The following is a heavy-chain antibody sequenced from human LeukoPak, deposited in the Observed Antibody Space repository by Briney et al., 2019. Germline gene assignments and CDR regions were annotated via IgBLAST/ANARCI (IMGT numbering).Heavy chain of an antibody. D-gene: IGHD5-18*01. J-gene: IGHJ4*02. CDR3: ARGGGYSYGTFFDY. V-gene: IGHV3-21*01. Sequence: GGSLRLSCAASGFNFRSYTMNWVRQAPGKGLEWVSSITISRYIYDADSVKGRFIISRDNAKNSLYLQMDSLRAEDTAVYYCARGGGYSYGTFFDYWGQGSLVTVSS. CDR2: ITISRYI. CDR1: GFNFRSYT.